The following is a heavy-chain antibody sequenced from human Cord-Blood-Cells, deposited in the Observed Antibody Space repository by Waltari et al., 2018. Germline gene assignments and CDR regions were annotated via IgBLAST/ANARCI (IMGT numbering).Heavy chain of an antibody. Sequence: QVQLQESGSGLVQPSETLSLPCTVSGYSISSAYSWGWIRQPPGKGLEWIGSIYHSGSTYYNPSLKSRVTISVDTSKNQFSLKLSSVTAADTAVYYCASRLDYYDNWGQGTLVTVSS. CDR1: GYSISSAYS. CDR2: IYHSGST. CDR3: ASRLDYYDN. J-gene: IGHJ4*02. V-gene: IGHV4-38-2*02.